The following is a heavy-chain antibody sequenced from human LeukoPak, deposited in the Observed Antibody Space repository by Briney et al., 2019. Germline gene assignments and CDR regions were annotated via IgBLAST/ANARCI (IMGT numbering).Heavy chain of an antibody. J-gene: IGHJ6*02. CDR2: ISAYNGNT. CDR3: ARDPYSSNDYGMDV. V-gene: IGHV1-18*01. Sequence: ASVKVSCKASGYTSTSYGISWVRQAPGQGLEWMGWISAYNGNTNYAQKLQGRVTMTTDTSTSTAYMELRSLRSDDTAVYYCARDPYSSNDYGMDVWGQGTTVTVSS. D-gene: IGHD6-13*01. CDR1: GYTSTSYG.